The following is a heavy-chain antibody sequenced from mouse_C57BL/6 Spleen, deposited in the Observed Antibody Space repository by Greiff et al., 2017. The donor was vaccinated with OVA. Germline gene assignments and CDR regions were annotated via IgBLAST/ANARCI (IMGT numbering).Heavy chain of an antibody. D-gene: IGHD1-1*01. J-gene: IGHJ4*01. CDR3: ARYNGWDYYAMDY. Sequence: EGKEGEAGGGGGGPGGAGRGGGWAGGFTFTVYYMSWVRQRRWKALEWLGFIRNKANGYTTEYSASVKGRFTISRDNSQSILYLQMNALRAEDSATYYCARYNGWDYYAMDYWGQGTSVTVSS. V-gene: IGHV7-3*01. CDR2: IRNKANGYTT. CDR1: GFTFTVYY.